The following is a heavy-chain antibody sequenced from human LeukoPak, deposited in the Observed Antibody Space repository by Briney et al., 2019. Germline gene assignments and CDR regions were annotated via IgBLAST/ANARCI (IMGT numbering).Heavy chain of an antibody. CDR3: ARDLYGGIAVAGGSCY. D-gene: IGHD6-19*01. V-gene: IGHV3-30*04. J-gene: IGHJ4*02. CDR1: GFTFSSYA. CDR2: ISYDGSNK. Sequence: GGSLRLSCAASGFTFSSYAMHWVRQAPGKGLEWVAVISYDGSNKYYADSVKGRFTISRDNSKNTLYLQMNSLRAEDTAVYYCARDLYGGIAVAGGSCYWGQGTLVTVSS.